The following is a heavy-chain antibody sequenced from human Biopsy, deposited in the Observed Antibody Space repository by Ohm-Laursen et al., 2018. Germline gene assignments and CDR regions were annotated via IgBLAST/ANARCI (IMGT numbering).Heavy chain of an antibody. J-gene: IGHJ5*02. CDR2: IKPSGST. V-gene: IGHV4-34*01. Sequence: TLSLTCAVYGGSFSGFYRGWIRPTPGQGVGGVGEIKPSGSTNYKPSLDSRVAISADTSKNQFSLNLYSVTAADTAVYFCARGLPRIAPMVRGRRAWFDPWGQGTLVTVSS. CDR3: ARGLPRIAPMVRGRRAWFDP. CDR1: GGSFSGFY. D-gene: IGHD3-10*01.